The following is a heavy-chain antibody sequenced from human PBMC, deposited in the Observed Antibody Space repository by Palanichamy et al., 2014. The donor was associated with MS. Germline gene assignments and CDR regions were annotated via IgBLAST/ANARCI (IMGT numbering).Heavy chain of an antibody. D-gene: IGHD2-2*01. J-gene: IGHJ4*02. CDR2: ISDSGGST. Sequence: EVQLLESGGGLVQPGGSLRVSCAASGLTFSSYAVSWVRQAPGKGLEWVSAISDSGGSTYYADSVKGRFTISRDNSKNTLYLQMNSLRAEDTAVYYCAKRAHIVVVPAASNPFDYWGQGTLVTVSS. CDR3: AKRAHIVVVPAASNPFDY. V-gene: IGHV3-23*01. CDR1: GLTFSSYA.